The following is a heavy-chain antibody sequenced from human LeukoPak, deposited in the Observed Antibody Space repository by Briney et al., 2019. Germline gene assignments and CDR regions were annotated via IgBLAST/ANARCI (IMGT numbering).Heavy chain of an antibody. J-gene: IGHJ4*02. Sequence: ASVKVSCKASGYTFTGYHMHWVRQAPGQGLEWMGWINPNSGGTNYAQKFQGRVTMTRDTSISTAYMELSRLRSDDTAVYYCARSSSGVTMVRGYRSDQDHLNELFDYWGQGTLVTVSS. CDR2: INPNSGGT. CDR3: ARSSSGVTMVRGYRSDQDHLNELFDY. D-gene: IGHD3-10*01. V-gene: IGHV1-2*02. CDR1: GYTFTGYH.